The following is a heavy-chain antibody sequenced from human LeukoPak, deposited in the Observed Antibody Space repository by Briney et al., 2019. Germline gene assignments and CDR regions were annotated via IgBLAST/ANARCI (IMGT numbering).Heavy chain of an antibody. Sequence: SETLSLTCTVSGGSISSSSYYWGWIRQRPGKGLEWIGSIYYSGSTYYNPSLKSRVTISVDTSKNQFSLKLSSVTAADTAVYYCARRNPGSFDYWGQGTLVTVSS. J-gene: IGHJ4*02. CDR2: IYYSGST. V-gene: IGHV4-39*01. CDR1: GGSISSSSYY. CDR3: ARRNPGSFDY.